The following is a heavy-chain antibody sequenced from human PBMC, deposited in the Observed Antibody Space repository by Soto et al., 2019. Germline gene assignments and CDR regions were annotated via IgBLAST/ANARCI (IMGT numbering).Heavy chain of an antibody. Sequence: PSETLSLTCAVYGGSFSGYYWSWIRQPPGKGLEWIGEINHSGSTNYNPSLKSRVTISVDTSKNQFSLKLSSVTAADTAVYYCARVGNSSSWYWFDPWGQGTLVTVSS. V-gene: IGHV4-34*01. D-gene: IGHD6-13*01. CDR3: ARVGNSSSWYWFDP. CDR1: GGSFSGYY. J-gene: IGHJ5*02. CDR2: INHSGST.